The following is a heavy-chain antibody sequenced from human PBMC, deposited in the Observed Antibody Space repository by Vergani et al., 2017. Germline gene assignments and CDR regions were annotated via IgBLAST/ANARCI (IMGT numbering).Heavy chain of an antibody. CDR2: IDWDDDK. CDR1: GFSLSTSGMC. J-gene: IGHJ4*02. CDR3: ARQYSSGLEGGEGYFDY. D-gene: IGHD6-19*01. V-gene: IGHV2-70*01. Sequence: QVTLRESGPALVKPTQTLTLTCTFSGFSLSTSGMCVSWIRQPPGKALEWLALIDWDDDKYYSTSLKTRLTISKDTSKNQVVLTMTNMDPVNTSTYYGARQYSSGLEGGEGYFDYWGQGTLVTVSS.